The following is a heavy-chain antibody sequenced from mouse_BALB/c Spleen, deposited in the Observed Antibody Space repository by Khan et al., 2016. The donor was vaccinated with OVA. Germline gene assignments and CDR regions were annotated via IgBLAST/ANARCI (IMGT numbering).Heavy chain of an antibody. J-gene: IGHJ2*01. CDR2: VSSGGSFT. CDR1: GFTFSNYA. Sequence: EVELVESGGGLVKPGGSLKLSCAASGFTFSNYAMSWVRQTPEKRLEWVATVSSGGSFTYSPDSVKGRFTISRDNAKNTLYLQMSSLRSEDTAMYYWERQGGIYDGPFDYWGQGTTLTVSS. V-gene: IGHV5-9-3*01. CDR3: ERQGGIYDGPFDY. D-gene: IGHD2-3*01.